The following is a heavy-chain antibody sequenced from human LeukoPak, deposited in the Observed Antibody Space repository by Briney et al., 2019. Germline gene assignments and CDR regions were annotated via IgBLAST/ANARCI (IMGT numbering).Heavy chain of an antibody. CDR3: ARDITMVRGVMHYYYYGMDV. Sequence: SETLSLTCTVSGGSISSYYWSWIRQPAGKGLEWIGRIYTSGSTKYNPSLKSRVTMSVDTSKNQFSLKLSSVTAADTAVYYCARDITMVRGVMHYYYYGMDVWGQGTTVTVSS. V-gene: IGHV4-4*07. D-gene: IGHD3-10*01. CDR2: IYTSGST. CDR1: GGSISSYY. J-gene: IGHJ6*02.